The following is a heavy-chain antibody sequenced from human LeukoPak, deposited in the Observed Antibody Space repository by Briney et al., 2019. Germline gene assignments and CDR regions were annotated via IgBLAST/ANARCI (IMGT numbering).Heavy chain of an antibody. CDR2: IYYSGST. CDR3: AREGYDSSGYAVDY. Sequence: SETLSLTCTVSGGSISSGDYYWSWIRQPPGKGLEWIGYIYYSGSTYYNPSLKSRVTISVDTSKNQFSLKLSSVTAADTAVYCCAREGYDSSGYAVDYWGQGTLVTVSS. V-gene: IGHV4-30-4*01. CDR1: GGSISSGDYY. D-gene: IGHD3-22*01. J-gene: IGHJ4*02.